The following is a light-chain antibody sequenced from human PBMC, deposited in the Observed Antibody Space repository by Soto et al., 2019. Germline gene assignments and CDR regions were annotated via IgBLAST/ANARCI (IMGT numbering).Light chain of an antibody. Sequence: AIRMTQSPSSFSASTGDRVTITCRASQGISSYLAWYQQKPGKAPKLLIYAASTLQSGVPSRFSGSGSGTDFTLTIICLQSEDFATYSCQQYYSYLITFGQGTRLEIK. J-gene: IGKJ5*01. CDR2: AAS. CDR1: QGISSY. V-gene: IGKV1-8*01. CDR3: QQYYSYLIT.